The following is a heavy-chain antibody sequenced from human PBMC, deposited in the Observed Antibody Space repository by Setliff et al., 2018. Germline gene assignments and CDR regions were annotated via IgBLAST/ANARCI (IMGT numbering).Heavy chain of an antibody. J-gene: IGHJ4*02. CDR1: GFIFSGYW. V-gene: IGHV3-7*01. CDR2: IKQDGSEK. Sequence: PGGSLRLSCAASGFIFSGYWMSWVRQAPGKGLEWVANIKQDGSEKYYVDSVKGRFTISRDNAKNSLYLQMNSLRAEDTAVYYCARDFGSHFFDYWGQGTLVTVSS. CDR3: ARDFGSHFFDY. D-gene: IGHD3-16*01.